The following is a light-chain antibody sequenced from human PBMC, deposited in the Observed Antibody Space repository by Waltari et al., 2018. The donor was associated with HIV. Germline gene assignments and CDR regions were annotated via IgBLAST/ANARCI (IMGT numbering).Light chain of an antibody. CDR2: DVT. J-gene: IGLJ2*01. V-gene: IGLV2-8*01. Sequence: QSALTQPPSASGSPGQSVTISCTGTSSDIGAYNYVARYQQYPGKAPTLMLYDVTTRPSGVPDRFSGSKSGNTASLTVSGLQAEDEADYYCASHAGSKDVFGGGTKLTVL. CDR3: ASHAGSKDV. CDR1: SSDIGAYNY.